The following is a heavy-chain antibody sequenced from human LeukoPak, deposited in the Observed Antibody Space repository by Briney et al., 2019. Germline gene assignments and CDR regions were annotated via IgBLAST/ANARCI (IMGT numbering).Heavy chain of an antibody. J-gene: IGHJ3*02. CDR1: GGTLSSYA. D-gene: IGHD3-3*01. Sequence: SVKVSCKASGGTLSSYAISWVRQAPGQGLEWMGRIIPILGIANYAQKFQGRVTITADKSTSTAYMELSSLRSEDTAVYYCASSYYDFWSGYGDAFDIWGQGTMVAVSS. V-gene: IGHV1-69*04. CDR3: ASSYYDFWSGYGDAFDI. CDR2: IIPILGIA.